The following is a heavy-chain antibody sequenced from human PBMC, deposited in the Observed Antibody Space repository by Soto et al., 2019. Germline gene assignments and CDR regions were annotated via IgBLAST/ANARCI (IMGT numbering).Heavy chain of an antibody. CDR3: ARDPPQEYYYDSSGYYASAYFDY. CDR1: GFTFSDYY. D-gene: IGHD3-22*01. CDR2: ISSSGSTI. J-gene: IGHJ4*02. Sequence: GSLRLSCAAPGFTFSDYYMSWIRQAPGKGLEWVSYISSSGSTIYYADSVKGRFTISRDNAKNSLYLQMNSLRAEDTAVYYCARDPPQEYYYDSSGYYASAYFDYWGQGTLVTFSS. V-gene: IGHV3-11*01.